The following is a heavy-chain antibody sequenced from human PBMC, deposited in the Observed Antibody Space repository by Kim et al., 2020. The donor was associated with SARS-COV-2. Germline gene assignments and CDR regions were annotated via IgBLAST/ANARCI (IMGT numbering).Heavy chain of an antibody. CDR3: ARGPASSSWYTHDWYFDL. V-gene: IGHV3-33*05. Sequence: GGSLRLSCAASGFTFSSYGMHWVRQAPCKGLEWVAVISYDGSNKYYADSVKGRFTISRDNSKNTLYLQMNSLRADDTAVYYCARGPASSSWYTHDWYFDLWGRGTLVTVSS. J-gene: IGHJ2*01. D-gene: IGHD6-13*01. CDR1: GFTFSSYG. CDR2: ISYDGSNK.